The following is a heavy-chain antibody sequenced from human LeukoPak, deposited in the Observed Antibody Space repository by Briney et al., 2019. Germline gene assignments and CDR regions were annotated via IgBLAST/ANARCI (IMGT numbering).Heavy chain of an antibody. CDR1: GFTVSSNY. CDR2: IYSGGST. D-gene: IGHD4-17*01. CDR3: ARVPTTVTTVYFDY. V-gene: IGHV3-53*01. Sequence: GGSLRLSCAASGFTVSSNYMSWVRQAPGKGLEWVSVIYSGGSTYYADSVKGRFTISRDNSNNTLYLQMNSPRAEDTAVYYCARVPTTVTTVYFDYWGQGTLVTVSS. J-gene: IGHJ4*02.